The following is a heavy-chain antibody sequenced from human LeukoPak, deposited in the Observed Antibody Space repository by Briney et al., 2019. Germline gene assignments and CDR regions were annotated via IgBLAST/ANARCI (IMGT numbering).Heavy chain of an antibody. D-gene: IGHD4-17*01. V-gene: IGHV3-21*01. CDR2: ISGTATYI. J-gene: IGHJ4*02. Sequence: GGSLRLSCVASGFTFSSYNMNWVRQAPGKGLEWVSSISGTATYIYYADSVRGRFTISRDNAKKSVYLQMNSLRVEDTAVYYCARDTTVTPDYWGQGTLVTV. CDR3: ARDTTVTPDY. CDR1: GFTFSSYN.